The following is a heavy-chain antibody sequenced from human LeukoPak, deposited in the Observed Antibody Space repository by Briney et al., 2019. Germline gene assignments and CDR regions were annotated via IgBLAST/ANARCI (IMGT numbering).Heavy chain of an antibody. CDR3: ARGGDQSKSMDV. V-gene: IGHV1-69*04. J-gene: IGHJ6*02. CDR1: GGTFSSYA. Sequence: ASVKVSCKASGGTFSSYAISWVRQAPGQGLEWMGRIIPILGIANYAQKFQGRVTITADKSTSTAYMELSSLRSEDTAVYYCARGGDQSKSMDVWGQGTTVTVSS. D-gene: IGHD3-10*01. CDR2: IIPILGIA.